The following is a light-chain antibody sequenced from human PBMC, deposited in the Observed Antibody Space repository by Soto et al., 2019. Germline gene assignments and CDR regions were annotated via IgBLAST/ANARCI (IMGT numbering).Light chain of an antibody. CDR3: QHYHSYPLT. J-gene: IGKJ1*01. CDR1: LGISNF. CDR2: AAT. Sequence: DIQMTQSPSSLSASVGDRVTITCRASLGISNFLAWYQQKPGKVPKLLISAATTLQSGVPSRFSGRGSGTDFTLTISSLQPEDVATYYCQHYHSYPLTFGQGTKVEIK. V-gene: IGKV1-27*01.